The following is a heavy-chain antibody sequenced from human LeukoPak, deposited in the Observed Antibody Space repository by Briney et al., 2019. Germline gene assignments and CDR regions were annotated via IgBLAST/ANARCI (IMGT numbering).Heavy chain of an antibody. CDR3: ARRIVVVPAARRSHFDY. J-gene: IGHJ4*02. CDR2: INHSGST. V-gene: IGHV4-34*01. Sequence: SETLSLACAVYGGSFSGYYWSWIRQPPGKGLEWIGEINHSGSTNYNPSLKSRVTISVDTSKNQFSLKLSSVTAADTAVYYCARRIVVVPAARRSHFDYWGQGTLVTVSS. D-gene: IGHD2-2*01. CDR1: GGSFSGYY.